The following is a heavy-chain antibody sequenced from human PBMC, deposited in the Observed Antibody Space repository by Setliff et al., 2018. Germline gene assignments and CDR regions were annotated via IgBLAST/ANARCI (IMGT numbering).Heavy chain of an antibody. CDR3: ARVGTAGGYYFDF. J-gene: IGHJ4*02. V-gene: IGHV5-51*01. D-gene: IGHD2-15*01. Sequence: GESLKISCKGSGYRFSSYWIGWVRQMPGKGLEWIGIIFPADSDTRYSPSFQGQVTISADKSISTAYVQWRSLKASDTAMYCCARVGTAGGYYFDFWGQGALVTVSS. CDR2: IFPADSDT. CDR1: GYRFSSYW.